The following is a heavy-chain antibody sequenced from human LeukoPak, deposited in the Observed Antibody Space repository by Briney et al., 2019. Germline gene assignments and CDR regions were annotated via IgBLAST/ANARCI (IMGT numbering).Heavy chain of an antibody. D-gene: IGHD6-6*01. Sequence: PGGSLRLSCAASGFTFSSYAMSWVRQAPGKGLEWVSAISGSGITTFYADSVKGRFSISRDNSKNTLYLQMNSLRAEDTAVYYCAKSRLGPEYDAFDIWGQGTMVTVS. J-gene: IGHJ3*02. CDR3: AKSRLGPEYDAFDI. CDR2: ISGSGITT. V-gene: IGHV3-23*01. CDR1: GFTFSSYA.